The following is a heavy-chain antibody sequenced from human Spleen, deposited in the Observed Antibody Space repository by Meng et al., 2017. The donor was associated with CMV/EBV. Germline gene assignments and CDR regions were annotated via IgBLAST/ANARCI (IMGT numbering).Heavy chain of an antibody. Sequence: ASVKVSCKASGYTFTAHYFHWVRQAPGQGLEWMGWIHPHRGDTNYAQKFQGRVTITTDESTSTAYMELSSLRSEDTAVYYCARDRTGDCSSTSCYNFYYYYGMDVWGQGTTVTVSS. CDR1: GYTFTAHY. D-gene: IGHD2-2*02. V-gene: IGHV1-2*02. CDR2: IHPHRGDT. CDR3: ARDRTGDCSSTSCYNFYYYYGMDV. J-gene: IGHJ6*02.